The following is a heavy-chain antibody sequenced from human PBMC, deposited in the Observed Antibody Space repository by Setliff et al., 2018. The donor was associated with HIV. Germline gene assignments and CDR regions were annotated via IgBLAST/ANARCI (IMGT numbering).Heavy chain of an antibody. V-gene: IGHV4-39*07. CDR1: GGSISSNSYY. D-gene: IGHD3-9*01. J-gene: IGHJ4*02. CDR3: ARDQPQDYDSLTGYYTGRYFDY. CDR2: MYHSGRT. Sequence: SETLSLTCTVSGGSISSNSYYWGWIRQPPGKGLEWIGSMYHSGRTYYNPSLKSRVTISVDTSKNQFSLKLTSVTAADTAVYYCARDQPQDYDSLTGYYTGRYFDYWGRGTLVTVSS.